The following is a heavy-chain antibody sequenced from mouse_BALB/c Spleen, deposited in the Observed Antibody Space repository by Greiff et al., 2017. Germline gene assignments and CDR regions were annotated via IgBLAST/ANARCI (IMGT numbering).Heavy chain of an antibody. J-gene: IGHJ3*01. D-gene: IGHD2-1*01. Sequence: EVQLQESGPGLVKPSQSLSLTCTVTGYSITSDYAWNWIRQFPGNKLEWMGYISYSGSTSYNPSLKSRISITRDTSKNQFFLQLNSVTTEDTATYYCARRDYGNYVRFAYWGQGTLVTVSA. CDR2: ISYSGST. V-gene: IGHV3-2*02. CDR1: GYSITSDYA. CDR3: ARRDYGNYVRFAY.